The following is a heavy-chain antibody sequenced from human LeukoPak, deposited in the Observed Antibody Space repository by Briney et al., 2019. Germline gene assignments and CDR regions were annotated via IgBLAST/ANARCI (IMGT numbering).Heavy chain of an antibody. J-gene: IGHJ4*02. CDR2: INHSGSS. V-gene: IGHV4-34*01. D-gene: IGHD6-6*01. Sequence: SETLSLTCALSGGSITDYFYNWVRQSPGKGLEWIGEINHSGSSTYNPSLKSRVIISVDTSKNQFSLRLTSVTAADTGVYYCARRPAQSDGIAARPGTFSWGQGTLVTVSS. CDR3: ARRPAQSDGIAARPGTFS. CDR1: GGSITDYF.